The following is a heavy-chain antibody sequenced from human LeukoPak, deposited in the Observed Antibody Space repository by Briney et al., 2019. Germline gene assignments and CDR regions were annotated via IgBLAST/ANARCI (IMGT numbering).Heavy chain of an antibody. CDR3: AREYVLLWFGESRPDYYGMDV. V-gene: IGHV3-30*04. CDR1: GFTSGSYA. Sequence: GRSLRLSCAASGFTSGSYAMHWVRQAPGKGLEWVAVISYDGSNKYYADSVKGRFTISRDNSKNTLYLQMNSLRAEDTAVYYCAREYVLLWFGESRPDYYGMDVWGQGTTVTVSS. J-gene: IGHJ6*02. D-gene: IGHD3-10*01. CDR2: ISYDGSNK.